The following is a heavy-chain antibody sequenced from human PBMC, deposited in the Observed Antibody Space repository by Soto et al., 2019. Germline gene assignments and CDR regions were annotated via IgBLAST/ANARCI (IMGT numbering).Heavy chain of an antibody. V-gene: IGHV1-18*01. D-gene: IGHD2-2*01. Sequence: QVQLVQSGAEVKKPGASVKVSCKASGYTFTSYGISWVRQAPGQGLEWMGWISAYNGNTNYAQKLQGRVTMTTHTYTSTAYMEMRSLRSDDTAVYYCARDFSRIVVVPAAIPDYGMDVWGQGTTVTVSS. CDR1: GYTFTSYG. CDR3: ARDFSRIVVVPAAIPDYGMDV. CDR2: ISAYNGNT. J-gene: IGHJ6*02.